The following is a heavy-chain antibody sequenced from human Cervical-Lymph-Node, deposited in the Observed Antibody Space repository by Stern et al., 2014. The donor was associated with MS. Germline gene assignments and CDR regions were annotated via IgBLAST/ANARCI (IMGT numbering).Heavy chain of an antibody. D-gene: IGHD2-21*02. CDR2: IIPLFGTP. Sequence: QVQLVESGAEVKKPGSSVKVSCKASGDTFSNRAITWVRQAPGQGLKWMGGIIPLFGTPIYARRFQGRVTITADKSTSTAYMELSSLRSEDTAVYYCASAPGVTALPTHFDYWGQGTLVTVSS. CDR3: ASAPGVTALPTHFDY. J-gene: IGHJ4*02. CDR1: GDTFSNRA. V-gene: IGHV1-69*06.